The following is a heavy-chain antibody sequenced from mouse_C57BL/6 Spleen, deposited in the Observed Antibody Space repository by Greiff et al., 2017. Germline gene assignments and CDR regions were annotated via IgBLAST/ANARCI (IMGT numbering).Heavy chain of an antibody. Sequence: LVESGPELVKPGASVKISCKASGYAFSSSWMNWVKQRPGKGLEWIGRIYPGDGDTNYNGKFKGKATLTADKSSSTAYMQLSSLTSEDSAVYFCARNKIYYGNYVPLFDYWGQGTTLTVSS. CDR2: IYPGDGDT. J-gene: IGHJ2*01. D-gene: IGHD2-1*01. CDR3: ARNKIYYGNYVPLFDY. CDR1: GYAFSSSW. V-gene: IGHV1-82*01.